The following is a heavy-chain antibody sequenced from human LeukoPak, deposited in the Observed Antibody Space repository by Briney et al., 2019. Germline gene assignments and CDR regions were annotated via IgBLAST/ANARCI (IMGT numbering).Heavy chain of an antibody. V-gene: IGHV3-7*01. Sequence: GGSLRLSCAASGFTFNSYWMSWVRQTPEKGLEWVANIKQDGSDQYYVDSLKGRFIISRDNAENSLYLQMNSLRVEDTAIYYCARGRFTSGWYPDYFDFWGQGTLVTVSS. CDR3: ARGRFTSGWYPDYFDF. CDR1: GFTFNSYW. J-gene: IGHJ4*02. CDR2: IKQDGSDQ. D-gene: IGHD6-19*01.